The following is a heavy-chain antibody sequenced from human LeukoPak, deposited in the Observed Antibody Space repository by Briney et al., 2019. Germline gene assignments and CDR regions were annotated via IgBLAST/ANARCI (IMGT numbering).Heavy chain of an antibody. V-gene: IGHV4-59*11. J-gene: IGHJ2*01. Sequence: SETLSLTCTVSGGSFSSHYWNWIRHPPGKALEWIGYYTGDANYNPTKYNPFLRSRATISLDTSTNQFSLKLSSVTAADTAVYYCARDSAPVRTSWYFDLWGRGTLVTVSS. CDR1: GGSFSSHY. D-gene: IGHD1-14*01. CDR3: ARDSAPVRTSWYFDL. CDR2: YTGDANYNPT.